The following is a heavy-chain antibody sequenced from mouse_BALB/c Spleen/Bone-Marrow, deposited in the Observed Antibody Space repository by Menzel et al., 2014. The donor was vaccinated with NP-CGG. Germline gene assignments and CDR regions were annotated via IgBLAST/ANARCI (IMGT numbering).Heavy chain of an antibody. J-gene: IGHJ2*01. V-gene: IGHV1-22*01. Sequence: VQLQQSGPELVKPGASVKISCKTSGYTFTDYTLHWVKQSHGKSLEWIGGVNPNIGGTSYNQEFKGKASLTVNKSSTTAYMEPRSLTSEDSAVYYCARGLWYYWGQGTTPPAS. CDR3: ARGLWYY. D-gene: IGHD1-1*02. CDR1: GYTFTDYT. CDR2: VNPNIGGT.